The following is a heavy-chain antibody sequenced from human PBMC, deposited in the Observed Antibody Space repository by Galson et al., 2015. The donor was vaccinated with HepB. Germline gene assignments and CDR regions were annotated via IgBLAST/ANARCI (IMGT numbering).Heavy chain of an antibody. Sequence: SLRLSCAASGFTFSSYGMHWVRQAPGKGLEWVAVIWYDGSNKYYADSVKGRFTISRDNSKNTLYLQMNSLRAEDTAVYYCARDLGGYSGYADYYYYGMDVWGQGTTVTVSS. D-gene: IGHD5-12*01. CDR2: IWYDGSNK. CDR3: ARDLGGYSGYADYYYYGMDV. J-gene: IGHJ6*02. CDR1: GFTFSSYG. V-gene: IGHV3-33*08.